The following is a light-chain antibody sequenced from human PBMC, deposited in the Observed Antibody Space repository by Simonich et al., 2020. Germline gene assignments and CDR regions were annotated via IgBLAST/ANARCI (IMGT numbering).Light chain of an antibody. Sequence: DIQMTQSPYSLSASVGAIVTITCRASKGTSNYFAWYQQKPGKVPKHLIYDASTLQSRVPSRFSGSGSGTDFTLTISSLQPEDVATYYCQKYNSALFTFGPGTKVDIK. CDR3: QKYNSALFT. CDR1: KGTSNY. V-gene: IGKV1-27*01. CDR2: DAS. J-gene: IGKJ3*01.